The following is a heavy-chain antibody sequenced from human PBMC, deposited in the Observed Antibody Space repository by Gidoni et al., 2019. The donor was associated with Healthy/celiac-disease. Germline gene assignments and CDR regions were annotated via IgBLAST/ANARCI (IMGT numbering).Heavy chain of an antibody. V-gene: IGHV3-23*01. Sequence: GSGGSTYYADSVKGRFTISRDNSKNTLYLQMNSLRAEDTAVYYCAKDLSSGWYIALTDWGQGTLVTVSS. D-gene: IGHD6-19*01. CDR2: GSGGST. CDR3: AKDLSSGWYIALTD. J-gene: IGHJ4*02.